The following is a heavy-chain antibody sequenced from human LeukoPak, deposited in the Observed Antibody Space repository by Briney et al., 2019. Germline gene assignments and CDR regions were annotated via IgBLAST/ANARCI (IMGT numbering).Heavy chain of an antibody. J-gene: IGHJ4*02. Sequence: SETLSLTCAVYGGSFSGYYWSWIRQPPGKGLEWIGEINHSGSTNYNPSLKSRVTISVDTSKNQFSLKLSSVTAADTAVYYCARRAVAGIGDFDYWGQGTLVTVSS. V-gene: IGHV4-34*01. CDR2: INHSGST. CDR1: GGSFSGYY. D-gene: IGHD6-19*01. CDR3: ARRAVAGIGDFDY.